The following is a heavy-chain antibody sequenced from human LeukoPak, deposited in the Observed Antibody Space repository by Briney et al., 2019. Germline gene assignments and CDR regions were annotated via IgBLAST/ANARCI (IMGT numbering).Heavy chain of an antibody. CDR2: ISSSDDGT. Sequence: GGSLRLSCAASGFTFSNAWMNWVRQAPGKGLEWVSSISSSDDGTYYADSVKGRFTISRDNSKNTLYLQMNSLRAEDTAVYYCAKRGPIYSSSPGNYFDYWGQGTLVTVSS. D-gene: IGHD6-6*01. J-gene: IGHJ4*02. CDR3: AKRGPIYSSSPGNYFDY. CDR1: GFTFSNAW. V-gene: IGHV3-23*01.